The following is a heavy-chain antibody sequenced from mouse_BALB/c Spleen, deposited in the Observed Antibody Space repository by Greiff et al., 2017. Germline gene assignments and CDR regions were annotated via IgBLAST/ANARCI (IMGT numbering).Heavy chain of an antibody. D-gene: IGHD1-1*01. CDR2: IYPGGGYT. Sequence: QVQLQQSGAELVRPGTSVKISCKASGYTFTNYWLGWVKQRPGHGLEWIGDIYPGGGYTNYNEKFTGKATLTADTSSSTAYMQLSSLTSEDTAVYFCARTDYCGSSAWLAYWGQGTLVTVSA. CDR1: GYTFTNYW. CDR3: ARTDYCGSSAWLAY. V-gene: IGHV1-63*02. J-gene: IGHJ3*01.